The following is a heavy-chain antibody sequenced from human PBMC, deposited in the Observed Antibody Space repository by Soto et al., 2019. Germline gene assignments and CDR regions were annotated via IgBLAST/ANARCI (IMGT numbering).Heavy chain of an antibody. CDR2: ISYDGSNK. CDR3: AKDLGQLTRRSYYFDY. D-gene: IGHD6-6*01. Sequence: GGSLRLSCAASGFTFSSYGMHWVRQAPGKGLEWVAVISYDGSNKYYADSVKGRFTISRDNSKNTLYLQMNSLRAEDTAVYYCAKDLGQLTRRSYYFDYWGQGTLVTVSS. J-gene: IGHJ4*02. V-gene: IGHV3-30*18. CDR1: GFTFSSYG.